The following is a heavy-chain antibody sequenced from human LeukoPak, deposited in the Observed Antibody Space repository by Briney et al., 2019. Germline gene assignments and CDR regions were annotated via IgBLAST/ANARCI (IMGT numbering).Heavy chain of an antibody. CDR3: ARDRLTTVTTFHFDY. CDR2: ISVSGGSE. Sequence: GGSLRLSCVVSRLTFNSNAMYWVRQAPGKGLEWVSGISVSGGSEYYADSVKGRFTISRDNSKNTLYLQMSSLRAEDTAVYYCARDRLTTVTTFHFDYWGQGTLVTVSS. CDR1: RLTFNSNA. V-gene: IGHV3-23*01. D-gene: IGHD4-17*01. J-gene: IGHJ4*02.